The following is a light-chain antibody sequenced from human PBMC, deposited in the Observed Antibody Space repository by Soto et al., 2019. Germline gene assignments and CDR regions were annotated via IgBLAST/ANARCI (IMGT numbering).Light chain of an antibody. CDR2: GAS. Sequence: EIVLTQSPGTLSLSPGERATLSCRASQSVSSSYLAWYQQKPGQAPRLLIYGASSRATGIPDRFSGSGSGTDFTLTISRLEPEDFAVYYCQQYSMWPRTFGQGTKLEI. J-gene: IGKJ2*02. CDR3: QQYSMWPRT. V-gene: IGKV3-20*01. CDR1: QSVSSSY.